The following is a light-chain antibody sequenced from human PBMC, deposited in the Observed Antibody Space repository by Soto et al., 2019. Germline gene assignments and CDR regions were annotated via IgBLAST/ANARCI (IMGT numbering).Light chain of an antibody. J-gene: IGKJ1*01. V-gene: IGKV1-39*01. CDR2: GAS. CDR1: QSVNRF. Sequence: DIQMTQSPSSLSASVGDRVSITCRAGQSVNRFLNWYQQKPGKAPKLLIYGASILQSGVPSRFSGSGSGTDFTLTIRSLQPEDFATYYCQQSYSSPQTFGQGTKVEIK. CDR3: QQSYSSPQT.